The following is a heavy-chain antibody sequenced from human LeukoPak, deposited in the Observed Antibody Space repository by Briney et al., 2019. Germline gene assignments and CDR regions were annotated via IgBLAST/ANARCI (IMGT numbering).Heavy chain of an antibody. CDR2: IYHSGST. D-gene: IGHD6-13*01. CDR1: GGSISSGGYS. CDR3: AAAAGDFDY. J-gene: IGHJ4*02. Sequence: SQTLSLTCAVSGGSISSGGYSWSWIRQPPGKGLEWIGYIYHSGSTYYNPSLKSRVTISVDRSKNQFSLKLSSVTAADTAVYYCAAAAGDFDYWGQGTLATVSS. V-gene: IGHV4-30-2*01.